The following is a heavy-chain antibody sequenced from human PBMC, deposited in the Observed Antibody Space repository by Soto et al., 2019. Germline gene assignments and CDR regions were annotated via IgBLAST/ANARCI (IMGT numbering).Heavy chain of an antibody. J-gene: IGHJ4*02. D-gene: IGHD5-18*01. CDR1: GGSIGSYY. CDR2: MHHSGSS. V-gene: IGHV4-59*01. CDR3: ARDNGYSYGYTLDH. Sequence: SETLSLTCTVSGGSIGSYYWSWIRQPSGKGLEWIGYMHHSGSSSYNPSLKSRVTISVDTSKNQFSLKLSSVTAADTAVYYCARDNGYSYGYTLDHWGQGTLVTVSS.